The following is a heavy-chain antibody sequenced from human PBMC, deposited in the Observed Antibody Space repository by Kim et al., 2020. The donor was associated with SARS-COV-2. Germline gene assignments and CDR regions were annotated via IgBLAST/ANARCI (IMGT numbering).Heavy chain of an antibody. CDR3: SREVYYGDFTGDY. CDR1: GGSISSGSNY. D-gene: IGHD4-17*01. V-gene: IGHV4-61*02. Sequence: SETLSLTCTVSGGSISSGSNYWSWLRQPAGKGLEWIGRIYTSGSTNYNPSLKSRVTISVDTCKNQFSLMLSSVTAAATAVYYCSREVYYGDFTGDYWGQRTLVTLSS. CDR2: IYTSGST. J-gene: IGHJ4*02.